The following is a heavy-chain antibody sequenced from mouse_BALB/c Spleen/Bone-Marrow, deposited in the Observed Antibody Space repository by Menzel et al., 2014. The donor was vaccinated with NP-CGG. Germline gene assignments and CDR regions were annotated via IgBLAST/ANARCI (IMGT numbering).Heavy chain of an antibody. J-gene: IGHJ4*01. CDR1: GFTFSSYT. V-gene: IGHV5-12-2*01. CDR3: ARGLRGYAMDY. D-gene: IGHD2-4*01. Sequence: LQQSGGGLVQPGGSLKLSCAASGFTFSSYTMSWVRQTPEKRLEWVAYISKGGGSTYYPDTVKGRFTISRDNAKNTLYLQMSSLKSEDTAMYYCARGLRGYAMDYWGQGTSVTVSS. CDR2: ISKGGGST.